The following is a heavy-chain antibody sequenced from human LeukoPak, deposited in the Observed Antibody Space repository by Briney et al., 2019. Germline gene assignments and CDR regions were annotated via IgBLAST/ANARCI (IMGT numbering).Heavy chain of an antibody. Sequence: SVKVSCKASGGTFSSYAISWVRQAPGQGLEWMGGIIPIFGTASYAQKFQGRVTITADKSTSTAYMELSSLRSEDTAVYYCARAAGGIAAAGFFDYWGQGTLVTVSS. D-gene: IGHD6-13*01. CDR3: ARAAGGIAAAGFFDY. V-gene: IGHV1-69*06. CDR2: IIPIFGTA. J-gene: IGHJ4*02. CDR1: GGTFSSYA.